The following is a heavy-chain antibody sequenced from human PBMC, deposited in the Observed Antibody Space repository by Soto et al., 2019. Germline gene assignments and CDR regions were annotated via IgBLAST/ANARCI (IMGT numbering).Heavy chain of an antibody. Sequence: SATLSLTCAVSGYSISSGYYWGWIRQPPGKGLEWIGSIYHSGSTYYNPSLKSRVTISVDTSKNQFSLKLSSVTAADTAVYYCAREKTIFGVVIPNWFDPWGQGTLVTVSS. CDR3: AREKTIFGVVIPNWFDP. D-gene: IGHD3-3*01. J-gene: IGHJ5*02. CDR2: IYHSGST. V-gene: IGHV4-38-2*02. CDR1: GYSISSGYY.